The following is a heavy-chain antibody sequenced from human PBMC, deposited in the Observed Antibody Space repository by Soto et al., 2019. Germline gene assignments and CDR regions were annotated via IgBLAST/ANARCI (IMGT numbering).Heavy chain of an antibody. J-gene: IGHJ4*02. Sequence: QVQLVQSGAEVKKPGSSVKVSCKASGGTFSSYAISWVRQAPGQGLEWMGGIIPIFGTANYAQKFQGRVTITADESTSTAYMELSSLRSEDTAVYYCARGGYYYDSSGYPGFDYWGQRTLVTVSS. CDR3: ARGGYYYDSSGYPGFDY. CDR1: GGTFSSYA. V-gene: IGHV1-69*01. D-gene: IGHD3-22*01. CDR2: IIPIFGTA.